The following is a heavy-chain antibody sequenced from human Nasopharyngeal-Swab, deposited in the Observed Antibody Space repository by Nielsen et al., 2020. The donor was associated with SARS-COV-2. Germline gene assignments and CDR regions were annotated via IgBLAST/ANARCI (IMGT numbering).Heavy chain of an antibody. CDR3: ARQRTTLTLGRAFDL. CDR1: GHSFSNYW. Sequence: GGSLRLSCKGFGHSFSNYWFAWVRQMPGKGLEWMGIIYPGNSDTRYSPSFQGQVTISADKSISTAYLQWSSLRASDTAIYYCARQRTTLTLGRAFDLWDQGTMVTVSS. CDR2: IYPGNSDT. D-gene: IGHD4-17*01. V-gene: IGHV5-51*01. J-gene: IGHJ3*01.